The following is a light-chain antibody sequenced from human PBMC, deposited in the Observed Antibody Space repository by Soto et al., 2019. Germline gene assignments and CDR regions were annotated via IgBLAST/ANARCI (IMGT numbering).Light chain of an antibody. V-gene: IGLV2-14*03. CDR1: SSDVGGFNY. CDR3: NSYTSSSTYV. Sequence: ALPQPASVSGSPGQSITISCTGTSSDVGGFNYVSWYQQHPGKAPKLMIYDVTNRPSGVSYRFSGSKSGNTASLTISGLQAEDEADYYCNSYTSSSTYVFGTGTKVTVL. J-gene: IGLJ1*01. CDR2: DVT.